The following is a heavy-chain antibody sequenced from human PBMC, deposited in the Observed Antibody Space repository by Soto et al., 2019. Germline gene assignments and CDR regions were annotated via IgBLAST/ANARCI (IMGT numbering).Heavy chain of an antibody. CDR3: GRGYAGLDY. V-gene: IGHV3-7*03. Sequence: EVQLVESGGGLVQPGGSLRLSCAASGFTFSSYWMSWARQAPGKGLEWVANIKEDGNEKYYVESVEGRFTISRDNVEKSLFLQMNSLRAEDTAVYYCGRGYAGLDYWGQGTLVTVSS. CDR2: IKEDGNEK. CDR1: GFTFSSYW. J-gene: IGHJ4*02. D-gene: IGHD2-2*01.